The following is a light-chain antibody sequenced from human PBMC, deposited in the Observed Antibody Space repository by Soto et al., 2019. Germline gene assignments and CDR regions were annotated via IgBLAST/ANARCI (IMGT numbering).Light chain of an antibody. CDR1: TSNIGNNY. CDR2: DND. Sequence: QSVLTQPPSVSAAAGQTVTISCSGSTSNIGNNYVSWYQQLPGTAPKLLIYDNDKRPSGIPDRFSGSKSGTSATLGITGLQTGDEADYYCGTWDSSLGAVVFGGGTQLTVL. V-gene: IGLV1-51*01. CDR3: GTWDSSLGAVV. J-gene: IGLJ2*01.